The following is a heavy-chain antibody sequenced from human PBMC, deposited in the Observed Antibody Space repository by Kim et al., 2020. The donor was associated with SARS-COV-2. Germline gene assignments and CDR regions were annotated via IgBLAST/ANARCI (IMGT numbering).Heavy chain of an antibody. J-gene: IGHJ4*02. CDR3: AKDWTHLGPDCSGGSGHTLYYFDY. Sequence: GGSLRLSCAASGFTFSTYGMHWVRQAPGKGLEWVSYTSYDGTNKYYADSVKGRFTISRDNAKNTLYLQMNSLRAEDTAVYYCAKDWTHLGPDCSGGSGHTLYYFDYWGQGALVTVSS. V-gene: IGHV3-30*18. CDR1: GFTFSTYG. D-gene: IGHD2-15*01. CDR2: TSYDGTNK.